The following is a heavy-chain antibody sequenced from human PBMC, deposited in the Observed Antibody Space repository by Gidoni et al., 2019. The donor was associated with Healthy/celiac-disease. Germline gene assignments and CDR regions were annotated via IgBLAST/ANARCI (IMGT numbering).Heavy chain of an antibody. J-gene: IGHJ6*02. V-gene: IGHV3-30-3*01. Sequence: QVQLVESGGGVVQPGRSLRLSCAASGFTFSSYAMHWVRQAPGKGLEWVAVISYDGSNKYYADSVKGRFTISRDKSKNTLYLQMNSLRAEDTAVYYCARDRYPITIFGVVIIHYYYYGMDVWGQGTTVTVSS. CDR3: ARDRYPITIFGVVIIHYYYYGMDV. D-gene: IGHD3-3*01. CDR2: ISYDGSNK. CDR1: GFTFSSYA.